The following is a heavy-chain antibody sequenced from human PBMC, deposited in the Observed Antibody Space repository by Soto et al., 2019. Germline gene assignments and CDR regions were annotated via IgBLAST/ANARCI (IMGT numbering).Heavy chain of an antibody. Sequence: SVKVSWKASGYTLTGHYIHWVRQAPEQGPEWMGEIGPESGATRYAQKFQGRVTMTRDTSITTVYMELKNLSPDDTAVYYCGRGRSGQIVVFYWGQGTPVTVSS. CDR3: GRGRSGQIVVFY. CDR2: IGPESGAT. J-gene: IGHJ4*02. CDR1: GYTLTGHY. V-gene: IGHV1-2*02. D-gene: IGHD1-26*01.